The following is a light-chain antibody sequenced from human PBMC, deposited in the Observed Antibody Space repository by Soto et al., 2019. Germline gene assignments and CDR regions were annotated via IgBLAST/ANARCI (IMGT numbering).Light chain of an antibody. V-gene: IGLV2-23*01. CDR3: CSYAGSNYV. CDR2: EGS. Sequence: QSALTQPASVSGSPGQSITISCTGTSSDVGSYNLVSWYQQHPGKAPKLMIYEGSKRPSGVSNRFSGSKSGNTASLTISGLQAEDEADYYCCSYAGSNYVFGTGTKLPVL. J-gene: IGLJ1*01. CDR1: SSDVGSYNL.